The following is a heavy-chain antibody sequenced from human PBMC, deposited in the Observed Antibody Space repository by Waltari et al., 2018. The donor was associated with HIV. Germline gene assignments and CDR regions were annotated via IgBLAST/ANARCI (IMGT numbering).Heavy chain of an antibody. D-gene: IGHD3-3*01. J-gene: IGHJ4*02. V-gene: IGHV3-74*01. CDR2: MDEYGGIT. CDR1: GFTFSTYW. CDR3: ARDLSGYSDY. Sequence: EVLLVESGGGLVQPGGSLRLSCAASGFTFSTYWMHWVRQAPGKGLVWVSRMDEYGGITNYADSVEGRFTISRDNAKNTLYLQMNNLRAEDTATYYCARDLSGYSDYWGQGTLVTVSS.